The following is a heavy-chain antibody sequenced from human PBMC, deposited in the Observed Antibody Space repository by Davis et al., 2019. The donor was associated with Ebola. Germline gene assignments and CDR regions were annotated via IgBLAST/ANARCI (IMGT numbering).Heavy chain of an antibody. Sequence: SVKVSCKASGGTFSSYAISWVRQAPGQGLEWMGGIIPIFGTANYAQKFQGRVTITADESTSTAYMELSSLRSEDTAVYYCARSDYGDPDTYYGMDVWGQGTTVTVSS. D-gene: IGHD4-17*01. V-gene: IGHV1-69*13. J-gene: IGHJ6*02. CDR1: GGTFSSYA. CDR2: IIPIFGTA. CDR3: ARSDYGDPDTYYGMDV.